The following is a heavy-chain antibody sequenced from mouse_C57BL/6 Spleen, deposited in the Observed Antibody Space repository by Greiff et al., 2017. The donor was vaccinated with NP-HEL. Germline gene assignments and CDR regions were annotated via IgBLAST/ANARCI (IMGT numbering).Heavy chain of an antibody. D-gene: IGHD3-2*02. Sequence: DVKLVESGPGLVKPSQSLSLTCSVTGYSITSGYYWNWIRQFPGNKLEWMGYISYDGSNNYNPSLKNRISITRDTSKNQFFLKLNSVTTEDTATYYCARDPGQLRDEAWFAYWGQGTLVTVSA. V-gene: IGHV3-6*01. J-gene: IGHJ3*01. CDR2: ISYDGSN. CDR3: ARDPGQLRDEAWFAY. CDR1: GYSITSGYY.